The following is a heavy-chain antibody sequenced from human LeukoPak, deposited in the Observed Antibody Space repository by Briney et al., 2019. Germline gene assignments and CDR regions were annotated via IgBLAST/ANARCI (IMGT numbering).Heavy chain of an antibody. D-gene: IGHD3-22*01. V-gene: IGHV3-73*01. J-gene: IGHJ6*02. CDR2: IRSKANSYAT. CDR3: TRRWVNYYDSSGPQVYGMDV. Sequence: GGSLRLSCAASGFTFSGSAMHWVRQASGKGLEWVGRIRSKANSYATAYAASVKGRFTISRDDSKNTAYLQMNSLKTEDTAVYYCTRRWVNYYDSSGPQVYGMDVWGQGTLVTVSS. CDR1: GFTFSGSA.